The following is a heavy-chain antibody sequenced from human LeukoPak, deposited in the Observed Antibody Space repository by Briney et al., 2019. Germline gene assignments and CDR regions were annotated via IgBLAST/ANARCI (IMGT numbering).Heavy chain of an antibody. J-gene: IGHJ4*02. CDR2: ISTYNGNV. V-gene: IGHV1-18*01. CDR1: GYTFSRHG. D-gene: IGHD2-2*01. Sequence: ASVKVSCKASGYTFSRHGISWVRQAPGQGLEWKGRISTYNGNVNYAQNFQGRVTMTTDTSTSTAYMELRSLRSDDTAIYYCARDWGTCTSTGCYGSFGYWGQGTLVTVSS. CDR3: ARDWGTCTSTGCYGSFGY.